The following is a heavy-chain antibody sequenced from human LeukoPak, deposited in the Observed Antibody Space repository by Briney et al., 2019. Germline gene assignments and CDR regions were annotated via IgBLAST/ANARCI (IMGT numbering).Heavy chain of an antibody. Sequence: GGSLRLSCAASGFTFSTYSMNWVRQAPGKGLEWASSIASSSNIYYADSVKGRFTISRDNAKNSLYLQMNSLRAEDTAVYYCAKDTVAGTWIFDCWGQGTLVTVSS. V-gene: IGHV3-21*04. CDR3: AKDTVAGTWIFDC. J-gene: IGHJ4*02. CDR1: GFTFSTYS. CDR2: IASSSNI. D-gene: IGHD6-19*01.